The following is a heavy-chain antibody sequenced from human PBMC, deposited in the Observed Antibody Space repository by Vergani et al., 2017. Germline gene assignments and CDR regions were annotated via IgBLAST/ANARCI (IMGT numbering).Heavy chain of an antibody. CDR2: IRSTESRR. CDR1: GFTFNRYG. CDR3: AKEGGGYCSGGTCYPEY. V-gene: IGHV3-30*02. Sequence: QVQLVESGGGVVQPGGSLRLSCAASGFTFNRYGMHWVRQAPGKGLEWVASIRSTESRRYYGDSMEGPFTISRDNSKNTLYLQMKSLRPEDTAVYYCAKEGGGYCSGGTCYPEYWGQGTLVIVSS. J-gene: IGHJ4*02. D-gene: IGHD2-15*01.